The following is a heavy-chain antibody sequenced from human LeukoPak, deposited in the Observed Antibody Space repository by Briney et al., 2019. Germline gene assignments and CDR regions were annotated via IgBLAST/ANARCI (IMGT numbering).Heavy chain of an antibody. D-gene: IGHD2-2*02. Sequence: GVSLRLSCAASGFTFSTYWMSWVRQAPGKGLECVANIKRDGSEKYYVDSVKGRFTIFRDDAKSSLYLQINSLRAEDTAVYFCARVYTGNRWHFDYWGQGTLVTVSS. CDR1: GFTFSTYW. CDR2: IKRDGSEK. CDR3: ARVYTGNRWHFDY. V-gene: IGHV3-7*03. J-gene: IGHJ4*02.